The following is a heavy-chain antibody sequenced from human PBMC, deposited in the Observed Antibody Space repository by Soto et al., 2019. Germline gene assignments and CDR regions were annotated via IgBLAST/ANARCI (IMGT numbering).Heavy chain of an antibody. J-gene: IGHJ4*02. CDR1: GDSISRYY. Sequence: SETLSLTCSVFGDSISRYYWSWIRQPAGKGLEFIGRIYNSGIINYNPPLESRVTMSVDPSKNQISLQLSSATAADTAMYYCARGPYCGEECYFAYWGQGTLVTVSS. CDR2: IYNSGII. D-gene: IGHD3-10*01. V-gene: IGHV4-4*07. CDR3: ARGPYCGEECYFAY.